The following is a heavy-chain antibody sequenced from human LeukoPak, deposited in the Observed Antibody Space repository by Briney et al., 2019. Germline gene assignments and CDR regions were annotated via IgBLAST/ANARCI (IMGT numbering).Heavy chain of an antibody. Sequence: GLTVRLSCAVSGFTFSSYAMHWVRQAPGKGLEGVAVISYDGSNKSYADSVKGRFTIPRDNPKKTLYLQMNSLRAEDAAVYYCARVQQLVLHYYYGMDVWGQGTTVTVSS. V-gene: IGHV3-30-3*01. CDR2: ISYDGSNK. CDR1: GFTFSSYA. D-gene: IGHD6-13*01. J-gene: IGHJ6*02. CDR3: ARVQQLVLHYYYGMDV.